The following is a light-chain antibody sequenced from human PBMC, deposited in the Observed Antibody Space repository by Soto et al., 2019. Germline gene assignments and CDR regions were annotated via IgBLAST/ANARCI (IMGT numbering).Light chain of an antibody. CDR1: QSVSSY. CDR3: QQRSNWPPT. V-gene: IGKV3-11*01. Sequence: EIVLTQSPGTLSLSPGERASLSCGASQSVSSYLAWYQQKPGQAPRLLIYDASNRATGIPARFSGSGSGTDFTLTISSLEPEDFAVYYCQQRSNWPPTFGPGTKVDIE. J-gene: IGKJ3*01. CDR2: DAS.